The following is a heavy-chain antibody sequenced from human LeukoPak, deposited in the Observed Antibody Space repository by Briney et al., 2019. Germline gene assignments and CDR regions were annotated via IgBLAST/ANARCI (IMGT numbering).Heavy chain of an antibody. J-gene: IGHJ4*02. Sequence: GASVKVSCKASGYTFTSYDINWVRQAPGQGLEWMGWINPNSGGTNYAQKFQGRVTMTRDTSISTAYMELSRLRSDDTAVYYCARDHQRGYSYGTLDYWGQGTLVTVSS. V-gene: IGHV1-2*02. D-gene: IGHD5-18*01. CDR2: INPNSGGT. CDR3: ARDHQRGYSYGTLDY. CDR1: GYTFTSYD.